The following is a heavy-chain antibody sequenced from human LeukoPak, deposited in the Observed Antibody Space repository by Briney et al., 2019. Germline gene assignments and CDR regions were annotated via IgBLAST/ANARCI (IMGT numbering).Heavy chain of an antibody. D-gene: IGHD5-12*01. J-gene: IGHJ6*03. CDR1: GGSISSYY. V-gene: IGHV4-59*01. CDR3: ARSISGYDFQDYYYIDV. Sequence: PSETLSLTCTVSGGSISSYYWSWIRQPPGKGLEWIGYIYYSGSTNYNPSLKSRVTISVDTSKNQFSLKLSSVTAADTAVYYCARSISGYDFQDYYYIDVWGKGTTVTISS. CDR2: IYYSGST.